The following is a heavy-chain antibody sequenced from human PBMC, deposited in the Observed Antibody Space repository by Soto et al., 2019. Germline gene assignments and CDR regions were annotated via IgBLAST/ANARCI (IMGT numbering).Heavy chain of an antibody. V-gene: IGHV1-2*02. J-gene: IGHJ4*02. CDR1: GYTFTGSY. D-gene: IGHD2-21*02. CDR2: INPNSGGT. Sequence: QLQLVQSGAEVKKPGASVKVSCKASGYTFTGSYMHCVRQAPGQGLEGMGWINPNSGGTNYAQKFQGRVTMTRDMSISTAYIELIRRRYDATAVYYCASDAAYCCGDCYQDYWGQGNLVTVSS. CDR3: ASDAAYCCGDCYQDY.